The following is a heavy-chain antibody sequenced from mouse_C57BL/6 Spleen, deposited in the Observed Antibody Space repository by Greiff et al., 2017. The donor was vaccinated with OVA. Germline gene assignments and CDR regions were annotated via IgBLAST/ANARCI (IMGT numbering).Heavy chain of an antibody. J-gene: IGHJ4*01. D-gene: IGHD1-1*01. CDR1: GYSITSDY. CDR2: ISYSGST. V-gene: IGHV3-8*01. CDR3: ARCDYGSSYAMDY. Sequence: EVMLVESGPGLAKPSQTLSLTCSVTGYSITSDYWNWIRKFPGNKLEYMGYISYSGSTYYNPSLKSRISITRDTSKNQYYLQLNSVTTEDTATYYCARCDYGSSYAMDYWGQGTSVTVSS.